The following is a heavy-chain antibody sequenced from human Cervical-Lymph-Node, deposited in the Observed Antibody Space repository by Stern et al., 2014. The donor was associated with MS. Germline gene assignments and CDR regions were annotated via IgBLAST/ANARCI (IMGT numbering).Heavy chain of an antibody. J-gene: IGHJ4*02. CDR2: IYSGGST. V-gene: IGHV3-53*01. CDR1: GFTVSSNY. CDR3: ARVRPAQWELPYYFDY. D-gene: IGHD1-26*01. Sequence: EVQLVESGGGLIQPGGSLRLSCAASGFTVSSNYMSWGRQAPGTGLEWVSVIYSGGSTYYADSVKGRFTISRDNSKNTLYLQMNSLRAEDTAVYYCARVRPAQWELPYYFDYWGQGTLVTVSS.